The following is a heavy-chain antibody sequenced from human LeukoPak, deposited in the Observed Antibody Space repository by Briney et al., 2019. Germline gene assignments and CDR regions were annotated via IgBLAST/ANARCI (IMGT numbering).Heavy chain of an antibody. CDR3: AREGPRGNSQFDY. CDR2: IWYDGSNK. CDR1: GFTFSNYG. J-gene: IGHJ4*02. Sequence: PGRSLRLSCAASGFTFSNYGMHWVRQAPGKGLEWVALIWYDGSNKYYTDSVKGRLTISRDNSKDTLFLQMNSLRAEDTAVYYCAREGPRGNSQFDYWGQGTLVTGSS. V-gene: IGHV3-33*01. D-gene: IGHD2/OR15-2a*01.